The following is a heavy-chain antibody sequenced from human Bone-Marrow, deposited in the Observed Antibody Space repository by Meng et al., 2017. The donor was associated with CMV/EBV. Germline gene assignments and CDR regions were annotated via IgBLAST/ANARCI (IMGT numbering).Heavy chain of an antibody. V-gene: IGHV1-2*02. CDR3: ARAGIVVVPAAMLPFDP. D-gene: IGHD2-2*01. CDR1: GYTFTGYY. J-gene: IGHJ5*02. Sequence: ASVKVSCKASGYTFTGYYMHWVRQAPGQGLEWMGWINPNSGGTNYAQKFQGRVTMTRDTSISTAYMELSRLRSEDTAVYYCARAGIVVVPAAMLPFDPWGQGTLVTVSS. CDR2: INPNSGGT.